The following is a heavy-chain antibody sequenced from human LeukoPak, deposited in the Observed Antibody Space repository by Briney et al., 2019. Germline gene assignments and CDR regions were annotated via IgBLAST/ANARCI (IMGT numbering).Heavy chain of an antibody. J-gene: IGHJ4*02. V-gene: IGHV3-23*01. CDR3: AKDPFYYGSGGPT. CDR1: GFTFSDYA. Sequence: PGGSLRLSCAASGFTFSDYAMSWVRQAPGKGLEWVSSIGHTLGSTYYTESVKGRFTISRDSSKNTVFLRVNSLRAEDTAIYYCAKDPFYYGSGGPTWGQGTLVTVSS. D-gene: IGHD3-10*01. CDR2: IGHTLGST.